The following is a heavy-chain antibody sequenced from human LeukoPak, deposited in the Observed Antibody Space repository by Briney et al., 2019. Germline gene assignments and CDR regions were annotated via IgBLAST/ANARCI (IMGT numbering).Heavy chain of an antibody. D-gene: IGHD3-9*01. V-gene: IGHV4-34*01. CDR2: INHSGST. CDR1: GGSFSGYY. Sequence: SETLSLTCAVYGGSFSGYYWSWIRQPPGKGLEWIGEINHSGSTNYNPSLKGRVTISVDTSKNQFSLKLSSVSAADTAVYYCASRDILTGIGDYWGEGTLVTVSS. J-gene: IGHJ4*02. CDR3: ASRDILTGIGDY.